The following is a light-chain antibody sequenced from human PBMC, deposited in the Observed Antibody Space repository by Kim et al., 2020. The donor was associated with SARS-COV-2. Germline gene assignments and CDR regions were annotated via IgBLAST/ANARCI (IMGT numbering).Light chain of an antibody. CDR3: QRYDTSSRT. V-gene: IGKV1-5*01. CDR1: QSITTW. Sequence: APVGDRVTITCRASQSITTWLGWYQQKPGKAPKLLIYDASSLEGGVPSRFSGSGSGTEFTLTISSLQPDDFATYYCQRYDTSSRTFGQGTKVDIK. CDR2: DAS. J-gene: IGKJ1*01.